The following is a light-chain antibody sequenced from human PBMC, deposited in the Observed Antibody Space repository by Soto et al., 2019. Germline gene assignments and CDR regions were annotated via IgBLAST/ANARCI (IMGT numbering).Light chain of an antibody. CDR1: QMIARW. J-gene: IGKJ1*01. V-gene: IGKV1-5*01. CDR3: QQSYSTPWT. Sequence: IQMTQSPSTLSASVGDTVTLTCRSSQMIARWLAWYQQKPGTAPRLIIYDATSLQSGVPSRFSASASGTDFTLTISSLHPDDFATYYCQQSYSTPWTFGQGTKVDIK. CDR2: DAT.